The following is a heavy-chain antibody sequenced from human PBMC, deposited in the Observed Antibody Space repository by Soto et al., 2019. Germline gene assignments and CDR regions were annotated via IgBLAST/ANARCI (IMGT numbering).Heavy chain of an antibody. CDR2: IIPIFGTA. Sequence: GASVKVSCKASGGTFSSYAISWVRQAPGQGLEWMGGIIPIFGTANYAQKFQGRVTITADESTSTAYMELSSLRPEDTAVYYCARGWSSTAAGFDYWGQGTLVTVSS. V-gene: IGHV1-69*13. CDR1: GGTFSSYA. J-gene: IGHJ4*02. D-gene: IGHD2-15*01. CDR3: ARGWSSTAAGFDY.